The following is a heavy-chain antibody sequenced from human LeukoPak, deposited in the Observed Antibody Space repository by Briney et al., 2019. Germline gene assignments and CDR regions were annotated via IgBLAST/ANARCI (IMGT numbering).Heavy chain of an antibody. J-gene: IGHJ3*02. Sequence: GASVKVSCKASGYTFTSYAMHWVRQAPGQRLEWMGWINAGNGNTKYSQKLQGRVTMTTDTSTSTAYMELRSLRSDDTAVYYCATTPHSYGPSDAFDIWGQGTMVTVSS. CDR3: ATTPHSYGPSDAFDI. D-gene: IGHD5-18*01. CDR2: INAGNGNT. V-gene: IGHV1-3*01. CDR1: GYTFTSYA.